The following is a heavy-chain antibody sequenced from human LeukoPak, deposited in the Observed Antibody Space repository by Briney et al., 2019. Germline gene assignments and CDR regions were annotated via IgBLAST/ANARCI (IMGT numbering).Heavy chain of an antibody. D-gene: IGHD1-7*01. Sequence: SETLSLTCTVSDGSISDSLYYWGCIRQPPGKGLEWLGTLSHGGGAYYNPSLKSRVTISGDTSRTPISLNLSSVTAADTAVHFCANFRTGTIRVIWGQGILVSVSS. CDR3: ANFRTGTIRVI. V-gene: IGHV4-39*07. J-gene: IGHJ4*02. CDR2: LSHGGGA. CDR1: DGSISDSLYY.